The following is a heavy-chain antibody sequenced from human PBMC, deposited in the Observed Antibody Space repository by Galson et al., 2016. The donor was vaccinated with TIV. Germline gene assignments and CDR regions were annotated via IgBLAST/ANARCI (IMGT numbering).Heavy chain of an antibody. CDR3: AKVPSSGFRYYYGMDV. Sequence: SLRLSCAAFGFTFSSYAMTWVRQAPGKGLEWVSAITGGGGTTYYADSVKGRFTISRDNSKNTVYLQMNSLRADDTAVYYCAKVPSSGFRYYYGMDVWGQGTTVTVSS. V-gene: IGHV3-23*01. D-gene: IGHD3-22*01. CDR1: GFTFSSYA. J-gene: IGHJ6*02. CDR2: ITGGGGTT.